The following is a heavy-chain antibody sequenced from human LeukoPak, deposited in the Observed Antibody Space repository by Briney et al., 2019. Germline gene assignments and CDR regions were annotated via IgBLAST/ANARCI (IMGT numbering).Heavy chain of an antibody. J-gene: IGHJ4*02. CDR2: INPNSGGT. CDR3: ATTGIFGVAKGYFDY. CDR1: GYTFTGYY. D-gene: IGHD3-3*01. Sequence: ASVKVSCKASGYTFTGYYIHWGRQAPGQGLEWMGRINPNSGGTNYAQKFQGRVTMTMDTSISTAYMELSRLRSDDTAVYYCATTGIFGVAKGYFDYWGQGTLVTVSS. V-gene: IGHV1-2*06.